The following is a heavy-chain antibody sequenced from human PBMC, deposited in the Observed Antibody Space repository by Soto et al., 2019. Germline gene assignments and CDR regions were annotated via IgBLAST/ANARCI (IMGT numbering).Heavy chain of an antibody. CDR3: ARGRGAAADYFDF. J-gene: IGHJ4*02. V-gene: IGHV3-11*05. Sequence: PGGSLRLSCAVSGFTFSDYYMTWIRQAPGKGLEWVSYISSSTSHTNHADSVKGRFTISRDNAKNSLFLQMNSLRAEDTAVYYCARGRGAAADYFDFWGQGTLVTVSS. CDR2: ISSSTSHT. D-gene: IGHD6-13*01. CDR1: GFTFSDYY.